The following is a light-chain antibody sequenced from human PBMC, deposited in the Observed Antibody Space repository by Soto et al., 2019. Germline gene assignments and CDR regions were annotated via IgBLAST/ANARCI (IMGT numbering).Light chain of an antibody. J-gene: IGLJ3*02. CDR3: QVCGSIRDHPV. CDR2: YDS. CDR1: TIGSKG. V-gene: IGLV3-21*04. Sequence: SSELTQSPSVSVAPGETARITCEENTIGSKGVHWYQQKLGQAPVLVIYYDSDRPSGIPDRFSGSKSGNTATLTISSVEAGDEADYHCQVCGSIRDHPVFGGGTKLTVL.